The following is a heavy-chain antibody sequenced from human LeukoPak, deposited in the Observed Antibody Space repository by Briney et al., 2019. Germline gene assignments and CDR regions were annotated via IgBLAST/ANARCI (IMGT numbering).Heavy chain of an antibody. J-gene: IGHJ4*02. CDR2: ISGSGGST. Sequence: GGSRSLPCAALESPLISDAMGGARQGPGKGLEWVSAISGSGGSTYYADSVKGRFTISRDNSKNTLYLQMNSLRAEDTAVYYCAKREYYGSGEDYWGQGTLVTVSS. D-gene: IGHD3-10*01. V-gene: IGHV3-23*01. CDR1: ESPLISDA. CDR3: AKREYYGSGEDY.